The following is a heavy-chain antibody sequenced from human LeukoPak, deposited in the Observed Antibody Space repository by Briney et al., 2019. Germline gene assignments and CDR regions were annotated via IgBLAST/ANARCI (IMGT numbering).Heavy chain of an antibody. CDR1: GGSISSSSYY. CDR3: ARGGGDSSGIDY. D-gene: IGHD3-22*01. J-gene: IGHJ4*02. V-gene: IGHV4-39*01. Sequence: SQALSLTCTVSGGSISSSSYYWGWIRQPPGKGLEWIGSIYYSGSTYYNPSLKSRVTISVDTSKNQFSLKLSSVTAADTAVYYGARGGGDSSGIDYWGQGTLVTVSS. CDR2: IYYSGST.